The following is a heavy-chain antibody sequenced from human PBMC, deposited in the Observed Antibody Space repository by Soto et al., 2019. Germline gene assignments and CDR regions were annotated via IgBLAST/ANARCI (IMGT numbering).Heavy chain of an antibody. V-gene: IGHV1-3*01. Sequence: QVQLVQSGAEVKKPGASVKVSCKASGYTFTSYAMHWVRQAPGQRLEWMGWINAGNGNTKYSQKFQGRVTITSDTSASTAYMELSSLRSEDTAVYYCARGEAYDFWSGYYNYYYGMDVWGQGTTVTVSS. J-gene: IGHJ6*02. CDR2: INAGNGNT. CDR1: GYTFTSYA. D-gene: IGHD3-3*01. CDR3: ARGEAYDFWSGYYNYYYGMDV.